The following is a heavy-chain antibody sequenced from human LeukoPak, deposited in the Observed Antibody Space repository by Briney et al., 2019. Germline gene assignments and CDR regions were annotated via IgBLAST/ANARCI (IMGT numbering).Heavy chain of an antibody. Sequence: SGRSLRLSCAASGFTFRHYAVHWVRQAPGRGLEWVAVLSFDGAHKYYAESVKGRFTISRDNSNNTLFLQMDSLRIEDTALYYCVRARAGGLDYWGQGTLVTVSS. CDR1: GFTFRHYA. CDR3: VRARAGGLDY. V-gene: IGHV3-30*04. D-gene: IGHD3-16*01. J-gene: IGHJ4*02. CDR2: LSFDGAHK.